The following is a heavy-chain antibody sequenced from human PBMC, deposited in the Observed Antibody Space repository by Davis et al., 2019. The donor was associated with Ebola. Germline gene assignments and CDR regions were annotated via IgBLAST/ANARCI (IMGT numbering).Heavy chain of an antibody. CDR3: ARCYYIGNWFDP. CDR1: GGSFSGYY. CDR2: INHSGST. Sequence: GSLRLSCAVHGGSFSGYYWSWIRQPPGKGLEWIGEINHSGSTNYNPSLKSRVTISVDTSKNQFSLKLSSVTAADTAVYYCARCYYIGNWFDPWGQGTLVTVSS. V-gene: IGHV4-34*01. J-gene: IGHJ5*02. D-gene: IGHD3-10*01.